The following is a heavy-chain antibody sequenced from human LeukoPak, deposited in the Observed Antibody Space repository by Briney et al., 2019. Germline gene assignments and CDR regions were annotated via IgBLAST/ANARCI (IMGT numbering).Heavy chain of an antibody. Sequence: ASVKVSCKASGYTFTSYGISWVRQAPGQGLEWMGWISAYNGNTNYAQKLQGRVTMTTDTSTSTAYMELRSLRSDDTAVYYCARDRLWFGELSWFDPWGQGTLVTVSS. V-gene: IGHV1-18*01. D-gene: IGHD3-10*01. CDR3: ARDRLWFGELSWFDP. CDR2: ISAYNGNT. J-gene: IGHJ5*02. CDR1: GYTFTSYG.